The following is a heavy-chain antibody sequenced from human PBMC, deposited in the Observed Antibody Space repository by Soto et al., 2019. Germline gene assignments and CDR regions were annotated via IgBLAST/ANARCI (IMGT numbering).Heavy chain of an antibody. V-gene: IGHV3-23*01. J-gene: IGHJ4*02. D-gene: IGHD3-22*01. CDR2: ITGNGDTT. CDR3: AKIDGYFEY. CDR1: GFTFINTG. Sequence: EIEVLQSGGGLVPPGGSLRLSCAGSGFTFINTGMSWVRQAPGQGLEWVSAITGNGDTTYYADSVKGRFTIARDTSKSTLYLQRNSLRAEDTAGYYCAKIDGYFEYGCQGTLVSVSS.